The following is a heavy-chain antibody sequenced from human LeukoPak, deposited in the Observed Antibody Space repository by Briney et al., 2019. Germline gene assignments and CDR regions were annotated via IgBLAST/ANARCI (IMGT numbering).Heavy chain of an antibody. Sequence: GASVKVSCKASGGTFSSYAISWVRQAPGQGLEWMGGIIPIFGTANYAQKFQGRVTITADESTSTAYMELRSLRSDDTAVYYCARVVGELRYFDWSPRGDFDYWGQGTLVTVSS. V-gene: IGHV1-69*13. CDR3: ARVVGELRYFDWSPRGDFDY. J-gene: IGHJ4*02. CDR1: GGTFSSYA. CDR2: IIPIFGTA. D-gene: IGHD3-9*01.